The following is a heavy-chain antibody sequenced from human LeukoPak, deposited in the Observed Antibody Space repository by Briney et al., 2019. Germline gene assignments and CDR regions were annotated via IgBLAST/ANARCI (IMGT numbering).Heavy chain of an antibody. D-gene: IGHD3-22*01. CDR3: AKDLRTSGYYPYYFDY. CDR1: GFTFSSYA. Sequence: GSLRLSCAASGFTFSSYAMHWVRQAPGKGLEWVAVDGSNKYYADSVKGRFTISRDNSKNTLFLQMNSLRAEDTAVYYCAKDLRTSGYYPYYFDYWGQGTLVTVSS. V-gene: IGHV3-30*18. J-gene: IGHJ4*02. CDR2: DGSNK.